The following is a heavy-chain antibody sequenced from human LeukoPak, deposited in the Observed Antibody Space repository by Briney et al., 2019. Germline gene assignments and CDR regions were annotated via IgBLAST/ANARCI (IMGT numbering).Heavy chain of an antibody. J-gene: IGHJ4*02. CDR3: AKDLSGSGGSCYYDY. Sequence: PGGSLRLSCAASGFTFSSYGMHWVRQAPGKGLEWVAFIRYDGSNKYYADSVKGRFTISRDNSKNTLYLQMNSLRAEDTAVYYCAKDLSGSGGSCYYDYWGQGTLVTVSS. D-gene: IGHD2-15*01. CDR1: GFTFSSYG. CDR2: IRYDGSNK. V-gene: IGHV3-30*02.